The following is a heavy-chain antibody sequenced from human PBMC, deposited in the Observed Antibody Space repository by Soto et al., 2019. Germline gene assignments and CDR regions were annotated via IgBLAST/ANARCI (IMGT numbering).Heavy chain of an antibody. CDR2: IIPIFGRP. V-gene: IGHV1-69*01. D-gene: IGHD4-17*01. J-gene: IGHJ4*02. Sequence: QVQLVQSGTEVKKPGSSVKVSCKASGGTFSTLAVSWVRQAPGQGLEWMGGIIPIFGRPVYAQKFQGRVTITADESTSIVYMEMSSLSSEDTAVYYCARAPYEDYAVPEPNYCDSWGQGTLVTVSS. CDR1: GGTFSTLA. CDR3: ARAPYEDYAVPEPNYCDS.